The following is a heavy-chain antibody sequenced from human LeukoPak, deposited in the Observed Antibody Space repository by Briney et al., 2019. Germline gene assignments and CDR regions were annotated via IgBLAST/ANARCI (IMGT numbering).Heavy chain of an antibody. Sequence: GGSLRLSCTASGFTTHYWLNWVRQSPGKGLEWVANIDRDGRVQHYVDSVEGRFTISRDDAHNLVFLQMNSLRADDTVVYYCTYLRTPYYNDPWLDPWGQGALVTVSS. J-gene: IGHJ5*02. V-gene: IGHV3-7*01. D-gene: IGHD3-22*01. CDR2: IDRDGRVQ. CDR3: TYLRTPYYNDPWLDP. CDR1: GFTTHYW.